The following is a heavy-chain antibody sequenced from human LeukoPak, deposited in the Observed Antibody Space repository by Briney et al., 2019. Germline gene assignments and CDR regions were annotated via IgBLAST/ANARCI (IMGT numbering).Heavy chain of an antibody. V-gene: IGHV1-3*01. J-gene: IGHJ4*02. CDR3: ARGPSTTVTTSFWRY. CDR2: INAGNGNT. CDR1: GYTFTSYA. Sequence: ASVKVSCKASGYTFTSYAMHWVRQAPGQRLEWVGWINAGNGNTKYSQKFQGRVTITRDTSASTAYMELSSLRSEDTAVYYCARGPSTTVTTSFWRYWGQGTLVTVSS. D-gene: IGHD4-17*01.